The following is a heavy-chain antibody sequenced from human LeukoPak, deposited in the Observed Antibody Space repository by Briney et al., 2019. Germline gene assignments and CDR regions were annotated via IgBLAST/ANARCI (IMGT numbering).Heavy chain of an antibody. CDR1: GGSITSGTYY. J-gene: IGHJ4*02. Sequence: SQTLSLTCTVSGGSITSGTYYWTWIRHHPGKGLEWIGYIYSSGDTQYNPSLRSRVTMSVDTSKSQFSLKLSSVTAADTAVYYCARVAVVVPAATFDYWGQGTLVTVSS. V-gene: IGHV4-31*03. CDR2: IYSSGDT. CDR3: ARVAVVVPAATFDY. D-gene: IGHD2-2*01.